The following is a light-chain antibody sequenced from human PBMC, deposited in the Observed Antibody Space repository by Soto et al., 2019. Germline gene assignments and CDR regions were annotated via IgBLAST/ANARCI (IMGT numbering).Light chain of an antibody. CDR1: QSVSSN. J-gene: IGKJ5*01. Sequence: EIVRTQSPATLSVYPGERATLSCMASQSVSSNLAWYQQKPGQAPRLLIYGASTRATGIPARFSGSGSGTEFTLTISSLQSEDFAVYYCQQYSKWPPITVGQGTRLEIK. CDR3: QQYSKWPPIT. CDR2: GAS. V-gene: IGKV3-15*01.